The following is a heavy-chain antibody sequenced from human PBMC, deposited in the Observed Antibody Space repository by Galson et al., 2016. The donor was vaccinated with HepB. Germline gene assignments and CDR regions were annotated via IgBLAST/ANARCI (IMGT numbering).Heavy chain of an antibody. D-gene: IGHD2-21*01. J-gene: IGHJ6*02. CDR3: ARRPFLYYHGMDV. CDR1: GFTFSDYY. V-gene: IGHV3-11*01. Sequence: SLRLSCAASGFTFSDYYMSWVRQAPGRGLELVGYISGGSYTIEYADSVKGRFTISRDNAKNSVYLEMKNLRVDDTAVFYCARRPFLYYHGMDVWGQGTTVAVAS. CDR2: ISGGSYTI.